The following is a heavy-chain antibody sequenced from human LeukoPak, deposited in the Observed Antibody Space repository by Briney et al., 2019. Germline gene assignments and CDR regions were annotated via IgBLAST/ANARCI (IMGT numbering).Heavy chain of an antibody. D-gene: IGHD5-12*01. CDR2: INPNNGGT. V-gene: IGHV1-2*02. Sequence: ASVKVSCKASGYTFTGYYIHWVRQAPGQGLEWMGWINPNNGGTNYAQKFQGRVTMTRDTSISTAYMQLNRLTSDDTAVYYCARDKYTGYETFDYWGQGTPVTVSS. J-gene: IGHJ4*02. CDR3: ARDKYTGYETFDY. CDR1: GYTFTGYY.